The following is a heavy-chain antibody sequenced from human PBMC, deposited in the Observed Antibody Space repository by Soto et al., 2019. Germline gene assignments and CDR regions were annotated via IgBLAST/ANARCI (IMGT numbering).Heavy chain of an antibody. D-gene: IGHD4-17*01. Sequence: QVQLVQSGAEVKKPGSSVKVSCKASGGTFSSYAISWVRQAPGQGLEWMGGIIPIFGTANYAQKFQGRVTISAGQSTIKAYMELRSLRSEDTAVYYCAGVIDYGDPRAPRGYYGMDVWGQGTTVTVS. V-gene: IGHV1-69*01. CDR3: AGVIDYGDPRAPRGYYGMDV. CDR1: GGTFSSYA. J-gene: IGHJ6*02. CDR2: IIPIFGTA.